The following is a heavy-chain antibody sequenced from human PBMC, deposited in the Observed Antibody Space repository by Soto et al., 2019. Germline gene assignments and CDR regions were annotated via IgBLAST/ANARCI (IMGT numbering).Heavy chain of an antibody. J-gene: IGHJ4*03. D-gene: IGHD3-16*01. CDR3: ETAYGYDFEYSNYYRDAYNI. CDR1: GYSCSFYW. CDR2: MYPDDSYI. V-gene: IGHV5-51*01. Sequence: GESLKISCKAAGYSCSFYWIGWVRQMPGKFLEWMAMMYPDDSYIRYSPSFEAHVTISADKSTSTAFLQRSSLQATDSDMYHCETAYGYDFEYSNYYRDAYNIWGEGTLVTDST.